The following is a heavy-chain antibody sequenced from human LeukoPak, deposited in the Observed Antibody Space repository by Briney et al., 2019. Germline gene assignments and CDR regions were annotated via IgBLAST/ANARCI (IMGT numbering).Heavy chain of an antibody. D-gene: IGHD1-26*01. J-gene: IGHJ4*02. CDR3: ARSRTAYYNVYADF. CDR2: IKEDGSEK. CDR1: GFTISSYW. V-gene: IGHV3-7*01. Sequence: GGSLRLSCVASGFTISSYWMSWFRQAPGKGLEWVANIKEDGSEKYYADYVKGRFTISRDNAKNSLSLQMSSLRDEDTAVFYCARSRTAYYNVYADFWGQGTLVTVSS.